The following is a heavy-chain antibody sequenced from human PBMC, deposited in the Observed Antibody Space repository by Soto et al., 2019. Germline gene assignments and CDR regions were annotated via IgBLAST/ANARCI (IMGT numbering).Heavy chain of an antibody. CDR3: AKDGDDYYGMDV. Sequence: EVQLVESGGGLVQPGRSLRLSCAASGFTFDDYAMHWVRQAPGKGLEWVSGISWNSGSIGYADSVKGRFTISRDNAKNSLYLQMNSLRAEDTALYYCAKDGDDYYGMDVWGQGTTVTVSS. CDR2: ISWNSGSI. V-gene: IGHV3-9*01. J-gene: IGHJ6*02. D-gene: IGHD2-21*01. CDR1: GFTFDDYA.